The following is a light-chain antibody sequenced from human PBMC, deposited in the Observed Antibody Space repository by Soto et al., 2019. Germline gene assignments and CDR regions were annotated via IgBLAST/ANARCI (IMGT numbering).Light chain of an antibody. CDR3: GTWDSSLSAGV. J-gene: IGLJ3*02. V-gene: IGLV1-51*02. CDR2: ENN. Sequence: QSVLTQPPSVSAAPGQKFTISCSGSSSNIGNNYVSWYQQLPGTAPKLLIYENNKRPSGIPDRFSGTESGTSATLGITGLQTGDEVDYYCGTWDSSLSAGVFGGGTKVTVL. CDR1: SSNIGNNY.